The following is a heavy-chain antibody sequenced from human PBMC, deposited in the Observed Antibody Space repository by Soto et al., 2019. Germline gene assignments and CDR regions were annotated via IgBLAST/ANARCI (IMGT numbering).Heavy chain of an antibody. CDR2: SKGQIDGETI. Sequence: EVQVMESGGGLVKPGGSLRLSCVVSGIGFTNAWVSWVRQAPGKGLAWVGRSKGQIDGETIDYVAPVKGRFTLSRDDSKNTLYLQMNSLETGDTGVYHCVTDPGSCLVNWGQGILVTVSS. J-gene: IGHJ4*02. V-gene: IGHV3-15*01. CDR3: VTDPGSCLVN. CDR1: GIGFTNAW.